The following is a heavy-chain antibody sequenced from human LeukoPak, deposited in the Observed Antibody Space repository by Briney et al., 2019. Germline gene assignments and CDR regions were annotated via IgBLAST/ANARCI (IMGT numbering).Heavy chain of an antibody. Sequence: SGGSLRLSCAASGFTFSSYSMNWVRQAPGKGLEWVSYISTSRSTYAESVKGRFTISRDNAKNSLYLQMNSLRAEDTAVYYCARDLNWALDYWGQGTLVTVSS. J-gene: IGHJ4*02. D-gene: IGHD3/OR15-3a*01. CDR1: GFTFSSYS. CDR3: ARDLNWALDY. CDR2: ISTSRST. V-gene: IGHV3-48*01.